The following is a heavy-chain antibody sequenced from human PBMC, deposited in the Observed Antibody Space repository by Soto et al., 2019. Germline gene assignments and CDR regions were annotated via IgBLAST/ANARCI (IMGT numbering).Heavy chain of an antibody. CDR2: IIPILGIA. J-gene: IGHJ6*03. Sequence: QVQLVQSGAEVQKPGSSVKVSCKASGGTFSSYTISWVRQAPGQGLEWMGRIIPILGIANYAQKFQGRVTITADKSTSTAYMELSSLRSEDTAVYYCARDEGANGDYYYYYMDVWGKGTTVTVSS. D-gene: IGHD4-17*01. CDR1: GGTFSSYT. V-gene: IGHV1-69*08. CDR3: ARDEGANGDYYYYYMDV.